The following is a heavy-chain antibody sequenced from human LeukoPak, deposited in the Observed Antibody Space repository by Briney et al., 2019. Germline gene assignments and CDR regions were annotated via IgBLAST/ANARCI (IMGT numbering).Heavy chain of an antibody. CDR1: GYTFTSYA. V-gene: IGHV7-4-1*02. CDR2: INTNTGNP. J-gene: IGHJ6*02. CDR3: ARDSSLLRYFVSNGMDV. Sequence: ASVKVSCKASGYTFTSYAMNWVRQAPGQGLEWMGWINTNTGNPTYAQGFTGRFVFSLDTSVSTAYLQISSLKAEDTAVYYCARDSSLLRYFVSNGMDVWGQGTTVTVSS. D-gene: IGHD3-9*01.